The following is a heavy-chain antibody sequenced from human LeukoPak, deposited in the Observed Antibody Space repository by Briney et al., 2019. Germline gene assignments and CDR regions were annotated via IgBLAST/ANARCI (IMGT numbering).Heavy chain of an antibody. CDR2: IYYSGST. CDR3: ARDLMSSYYYDGSFNY. Sequence: PSETLSLTCTVSGGSISSYYWSWIRQPPGKGLEWIGYIYYSGSTNYNPSLKSRVTISVDTSKNQFSLKLSSVTAADTAVYYCARDLMSSYYYDGSFNYWGQGTLVSVSS. J-gene: IGHJ4*02. D-gene: IGHD3-22*01. CDR1: GGSISSYY. V-gene: IGHV4-59*01.